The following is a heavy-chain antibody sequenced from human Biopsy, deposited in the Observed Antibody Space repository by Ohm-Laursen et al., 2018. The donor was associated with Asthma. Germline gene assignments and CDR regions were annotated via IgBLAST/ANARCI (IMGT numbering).Heavy chain of an antibody. V-gene: IGHV3-48*02. CDR1: GFTFSSYS. CDR3: ARFKRGYSYGYAGVFDY. Sequence: GSLRLSCAASGFTFSSYSMNWVRQAPGKGLEWVSYISSSSSTIYYADSVKGRFTISRDNAKNSLYLQMNSLRDEDTAVHYCARFKRGYSYGYAGVFDYWGQGTLVTVSS. D-gene: IGHD5-18*01. J-gene: IGHJ4*02. CDR2: ISSSSSTI.